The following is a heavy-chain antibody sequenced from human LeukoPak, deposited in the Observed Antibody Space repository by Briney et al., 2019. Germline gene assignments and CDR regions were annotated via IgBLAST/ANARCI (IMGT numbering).Heavy chain of an antibody. J-gene: IGHJ4*02. CDR3: ARDPPSGGFDY. CDR1: GFTLITYS. CDR2: ISSSSTNI. Sequence: GGSLRLSCAASGFTLITYSMNWVRQAPGKGLEWVASISSSSTNIHSADSVKGRFTISRDDAKNSLYLQMNSLRAEDTPVYYCARDPPSGGFDYWGRGTRDTVPS. D-gene: IGHD3-16*01. V-gene: IGHV3-48*01.